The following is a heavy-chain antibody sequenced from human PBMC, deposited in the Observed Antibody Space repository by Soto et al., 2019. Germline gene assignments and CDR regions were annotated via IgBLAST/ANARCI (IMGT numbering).Heavy chain of an antibody. Sequence: EVQLVESGGGLVQPGGSLRLSCAASGFTFSSYSMNWVRRAPGKGLEWVSYISSSSSTIYYADSVKGRFTISRDNAKNSLYLQMNSLRDEDTAVYYCARDWSNGSIWYAYYYYYYGMDVWGQGTTVTVSS. CDR1: GFTFSSYS. D-gene: IGHD6-13*01. CDR3: ARDWSNGSIWYAYYYYYYGMDV. V-gene: IGHV3-48*02. J-gene: IGHJ6*02. CDR2: ISSSSSTI.